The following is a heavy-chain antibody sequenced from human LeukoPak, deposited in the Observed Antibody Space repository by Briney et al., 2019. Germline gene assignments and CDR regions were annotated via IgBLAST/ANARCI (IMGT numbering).Heavy chain of an antibody. J-gene: IGHJ4*02. CDR2: ISSSDSTI. CDR1: GFIFSSYE. D-gene: IGHD4-17*01. V-gene: IGHV3-48*03. CDR3: ARDNDYGDPDY. Sequence: GGSLRLFCAASGFIFSSYEMNWVRQAPGKGLEWVSYISSSDSTISYADSVRGRFTISRDNAENSLHLQMNSLRAEDTAVYYCARDNDYGDPDYWGQGTLVTVSS.